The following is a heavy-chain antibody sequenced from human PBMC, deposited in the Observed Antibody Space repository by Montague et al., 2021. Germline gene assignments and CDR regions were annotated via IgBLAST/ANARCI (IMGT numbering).Heavy chain of an antibody. CDR3: ARYLHTSKYSGSHYLSRQYGMDV. V-gene: IGHV6-1*01. D-gene: IGHD1-26*01. CDR1: GDSVSNNNAA. Sequence: CAISGDSVSNNNAAWNWIRESPSRGLEWLGRTYYGSTWYTDYAVSVKGRIAINPDTSKNQFSLQLNSVTAADTAVYYCARYLHTSKYSGSHYLSRQYGMDVWGQGTTVPVSS. CDR2: TYYGSTWYT. J-gene: IGHJ6*02.